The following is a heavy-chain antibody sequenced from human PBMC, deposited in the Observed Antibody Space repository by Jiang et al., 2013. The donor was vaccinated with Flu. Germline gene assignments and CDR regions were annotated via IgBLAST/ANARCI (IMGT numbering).Heavy chain of an antibody. V-gene: IGHV6-1*01. J-gene: IGHJ6*04. D-gene: IGHD3-3*01. CDR2: TYYRSKWYN. CDR3: ARGDFCSALVRGTYYYGMTS. Sequence: GPGLVKPSQTLSLTCAISGDSVSSNSAAWNWIRQSPSRGFEWLGRTYYRSKWYNDYAVSVKSRITINPXTSKNQFSLQLNSVTPEDTAVYYCARGDFCSALVRGTYYYGMTSGPKDHGHRLL. CDR1: GDSVSSNSAA.